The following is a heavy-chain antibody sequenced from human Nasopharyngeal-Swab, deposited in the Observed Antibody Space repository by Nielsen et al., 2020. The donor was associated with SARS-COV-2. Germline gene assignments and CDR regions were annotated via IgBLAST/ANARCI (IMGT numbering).Heavy chain of an antibody. V-gene: IGHV4-39*01. Sequence: WIRQPPGKGLEWIGSIYYRGSTYYNPSLKSRVTISVDTSKNQFSLKLSSVTAADTAVYYCASIAAAGAPGYWGQGTLVTVSS. CDR2: IYYRGST. J-gene: IGHJ4*02. CDR3: ASIAAAGAPGY. D-gene: IGHD6-13*01.